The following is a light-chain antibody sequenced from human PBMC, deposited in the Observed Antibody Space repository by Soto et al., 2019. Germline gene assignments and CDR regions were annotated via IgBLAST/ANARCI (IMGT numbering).Light chain of an antibody. Sequence: SVAALSVKTGERATLSCRAGQTVSRNLAWYQQRPGQAPRLLIYDISNRAAGVPARFSGSGSETEFTLTIRSLQSEDFAVYFCQQYNHWPSFGHRTRLQI. J-gene: IGKJ5*01. V-gene: IGKV3-15*01. CDR1: QTVSRN. CDR3: QQYNHWPS. CDR2: DIS.